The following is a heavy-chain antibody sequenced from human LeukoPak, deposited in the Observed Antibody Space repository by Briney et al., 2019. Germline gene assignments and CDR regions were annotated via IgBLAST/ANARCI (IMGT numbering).Heavy chain of an antibody. CDR3: ASTPTDY. J-gene: IGHJ4*02. CDR1: GFTFSSYG. V-gene: IGHV3-30*03. CDR2: ISYDGSNK. Sequence: GRSLRLSCAASGFTFSSYGMHWVRQAPGKGLEWVAVISYDGSNKYYADSVKGRFTISRDNSKNTLYLQMNSLRAEDTAVYYCASTPTDYWGQGTLVTVPS.